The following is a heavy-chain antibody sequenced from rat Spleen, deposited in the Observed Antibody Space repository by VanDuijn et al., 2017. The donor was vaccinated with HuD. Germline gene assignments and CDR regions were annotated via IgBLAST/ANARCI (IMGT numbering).Heavy chain of an antibody. Sequence: EVQLVESGGGLVQPGRSLKLSCVASGFTFNNYWMTWIRQAPGKGLEWVATISPSGGSTYYRDSVKGRFTISRDNAKNTLYLQMDSLRSEDTATYYCTREIMFYFDYWGQGVMVTVSS. V-gene: IGHV5-31*01. CDR1: GFTFNNYW. CDR2: ISPSGGST. D-gene: IGHD1-5*01. J-gene: IGHJ2*01. CDR3: TREIMFYFDY.